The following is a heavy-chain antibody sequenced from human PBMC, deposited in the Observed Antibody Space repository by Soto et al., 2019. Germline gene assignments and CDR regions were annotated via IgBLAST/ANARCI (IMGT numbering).Heavy chain of an antibody. J-gene: IGHJ5*02. CDR1: GGSISSSSYY. D-gene: IGHD3-3*02. V-gene: IGHV4-39*01. CDR3: ASPKIAFYNWFDP. Sequence: SETPSLTCTVSGGSISSSSYYWGWIRQPPGKGLEWIGSIYYSGSTYYNPSLKSRVTISVDTSKNQFSLKLSSVTAADTAVYYCASPKIAFYNWFDPWGQGTLVTVS. CDR2: IYYSGST.